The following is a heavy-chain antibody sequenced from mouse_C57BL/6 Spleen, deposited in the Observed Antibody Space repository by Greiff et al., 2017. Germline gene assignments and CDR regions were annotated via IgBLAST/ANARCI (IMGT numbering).Heavy chain of an antibody. D-gene: IGHD2-3*01. V-gene: IGHV5-4*01. CDR2: ISDGGSYT. Sequence: EVKLLESGGGLVKPGGSLKLSCAASGFTFSSYAMSWVRQTPEKRLEWVATISDGGSYTYYPDNVKGRFTISRDNAKNNLYLQMSHLKSEDTAMYYCARDRDDGYSFAYWGQGTLVTVSA. CDR3: ARDRDDGYSFAY. CDR1: GFTFSSYA. J-gene: IGHJ3*01.